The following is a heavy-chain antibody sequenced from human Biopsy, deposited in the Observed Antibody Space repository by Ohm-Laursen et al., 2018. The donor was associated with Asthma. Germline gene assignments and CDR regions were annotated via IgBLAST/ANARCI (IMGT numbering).Heavy chain of an antibody. D-gene: IGHD4-23*01. V-gene: IGHV3-53*01. J-gene: IGHJ3*02. CDR1: GFAFDSYA. Sequence: SLRLSCTASGFAFDSYAMSWARQPPGKGLEWVSVIYSGGGTYNADSVQGRVTISRDNSKNTLSLQMNSLRAEDTAVYYCARAYGGSFFSGSFDIWGQGTMVTVSS. CDR3: ARAYGGSFFSGSFDI. CDR2: IYSGGGT.